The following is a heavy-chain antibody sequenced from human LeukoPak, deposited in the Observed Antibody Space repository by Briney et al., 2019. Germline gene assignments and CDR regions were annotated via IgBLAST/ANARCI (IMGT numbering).Heavy chain of an antibody. CDR2: MDYSGST. Sequence: SETLSLTCSVSGGSISTHYWSWIRQPPGKGLEWIGYMDYSGSTNYNPSLKSRVTISVDTSKNQFSLNVTSVTAADTAVYYCARARYSSSSRFDHWGQETLVTVSS. D-gene: IGHD6-6*01. J-gene: IGHJ4*02. CDR1: GGSISTHY. V-gene: IGHV4-59*11. CDR3: ARARYSSSSRFDH.